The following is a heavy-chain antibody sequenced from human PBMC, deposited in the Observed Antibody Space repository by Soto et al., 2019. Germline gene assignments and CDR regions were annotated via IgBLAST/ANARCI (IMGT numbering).Heavy chain of an antibody. CDR2: INHSGST. D-gene: IGHD3-10*01. J-gene: IGHJ6*02. CDR3: ARERNYYGSGSYYPYYYGMDV. V-gene: IGHV4-34*01. CDR1: GGSFSGYY. Sequence: SETLSLTCAVYGGSFSGYYCSWIRQPPGNGLEWIGEINHSGSTNYNPSLKRRVTISVDTSKNQFSLKLSSVTAADTAVYYCARERNYYGSGSYYPYYYGMDVWGQGTKVTVSS.